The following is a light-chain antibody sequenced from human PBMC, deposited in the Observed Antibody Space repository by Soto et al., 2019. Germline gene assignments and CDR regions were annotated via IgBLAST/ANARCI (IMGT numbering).Light chain of an antibody. J-gene: IGKJ5*01. V-gene: IGKV3-20*01. Sequence: ETVLTQSPGTLSLSPGERATLSCRASQSVSSNYLVWYQQKPGQAPRLLISGVSTRATGIPERFSGSGSGTDFTLTISRLEPEDVAVYYCQQYAPSPAITFGQGTRVEIK. CDR1: QSVSSNY. CDR2: GVS. CDR3: QQYAPSPAIT.